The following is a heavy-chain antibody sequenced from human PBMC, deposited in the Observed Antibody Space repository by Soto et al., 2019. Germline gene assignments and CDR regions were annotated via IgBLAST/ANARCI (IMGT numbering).Heavy chain of an antibody. CDR1: GPPISTSSYY. Sequence: PSETLSLTCTVSGPPISTSSYYWGWIRQPPGRGLEWIGRIYYSGSTSYNPSLKSRVTISVDTSKNQFSLKLNSVTAADTAVYYCARKATANKMKWYFDLWGRGTLVTVS. CDR3: ARKATANKMKWYFDL. V-gene: IGHV4-39*01. CDR2: IYYSGST. J-gene: IGHJ2*01. D-gene: IGHD6-13*01.